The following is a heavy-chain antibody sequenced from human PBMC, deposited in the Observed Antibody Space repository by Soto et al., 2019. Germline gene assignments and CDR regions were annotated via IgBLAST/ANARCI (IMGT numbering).Heavy chain of an antibody. CDR2: MYNTGST. CDR1: GGSISSCY. D-gene: IGHD2-21*02. J-gene: IGHJ6*02. Sequence: QVQLHESGPGQVKLSETLYLTCTVSGGSISSCYWSWIRQPRGKGLEWIGYMYNTGSTVYNPSLKSRVTISVDTSKNQFSLKLNAVTAADTAVYYCARDLWGYCGTDCYPLDVWGQGTTVTVSS. V-gene: IGHV4-59*01. CDR3: ARDLWGYCGTDCYPLDV.